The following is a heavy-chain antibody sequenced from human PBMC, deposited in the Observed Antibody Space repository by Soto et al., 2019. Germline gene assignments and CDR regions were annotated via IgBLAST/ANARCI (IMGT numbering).Heavy chain of an antibody. Sequence: PGGSLRLSCAASGFTFSNAWTSWVRQAPGKGLEWVGRIKSKTDGGTTDYAAPVKGRFTISRDDSKNTLYLQMNSLKTEDTAVYYCTTDYPKWELFDYWGQGTLVTVSS. V-gene: IGHV3-15*01. J-gene: IGHJ4*02. CDR2: IKSKTDGGTT. CDR1: GFTFSNAW. D-gene: IGHD1-26*01. CDR3: TTDYPKWELFDY.